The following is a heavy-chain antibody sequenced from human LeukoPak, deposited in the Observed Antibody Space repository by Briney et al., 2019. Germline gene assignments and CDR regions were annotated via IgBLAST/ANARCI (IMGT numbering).Heavy chain of an antibody. CDR2: ISYDGSNK. CDR3: ARVNGWYFGY. J-gene: IGHJ4*02. D-gene: IGHD6-19*01. Sequence: PGRSLRLSCAASGFTFSSYGMHWVRQAPGKGLEWVAVISYDGSNKYYADSVKGRFTISRDNSKNTLYLQMNSLRAEDTAVYYCARVNGWYFGYWGQGTLVTVSS. CDR1: GFTFSSYG. V-gene: IGHV3-30*03.